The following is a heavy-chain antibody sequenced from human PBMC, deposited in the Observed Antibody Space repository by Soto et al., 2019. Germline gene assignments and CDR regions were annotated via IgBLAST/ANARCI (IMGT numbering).Heavy chain of an antibody. CDR1: GYTFTGYY. CDR2: INPNSGGT. D-gene: IGHD1-7*01. J-gene: IGHJ4*02. CDR3: ARSTGTTYYFDY. Sequence: AAVKVSCKASGYTFTGYYMHWVRQAPGQGLEWMGWINPNSGGTNYAQKFQGRVTMTRDTSISTACMELSRLRSDDTAVYYCARSTGTTYYFDYWGQGTLVTVSS. V-gene: IGHV1-2*02.